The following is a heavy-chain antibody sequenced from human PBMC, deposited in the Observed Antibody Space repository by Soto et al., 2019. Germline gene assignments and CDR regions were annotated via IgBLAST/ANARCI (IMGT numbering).Heavy chain of an antibody. Sequence: QVQLQESGPGLVKPSQTLSLTRTVSGGSISSGGYYWSWIRQHPGKGLEWIGYIYYSGSTYYNPSLKSRVTISVDTSKNQFSLKLSSVTAADTAVYYCASSRYYYDTFGAPPAPYGMDVWGQGTTVTVSS. CDR1: GGSISSGGYY. V-gene: IGHV4-31*03. D-gene: IGHD3-22*01. CDR2: IYYSGST. CDR3: ASSRYYYDTFGAPPAPYGMDV. J-gene: IGHJ6*02.